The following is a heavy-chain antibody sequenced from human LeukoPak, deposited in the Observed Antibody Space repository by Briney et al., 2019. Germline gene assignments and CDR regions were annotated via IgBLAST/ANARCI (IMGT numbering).Heavy chain of an antibody. J-gene: IGHJ4*02. Sequence: PGRSLRLSCAASGFTFSSYGMHWVRQAPGKGLEWVAVIWYDGSNKYYADSAKGRFTISRDNSKNTLYLQMNSLRAEDTAVYYCARVRQPAMVNFDYWGQRTLATVSS. CDR3: ARVRQPAMVNFDY. D-gene: IGHD5-18*01. CDR1: GFTFSSYG. CDR2: IWYDGSNK. V-gene: IGHV3-33*01.